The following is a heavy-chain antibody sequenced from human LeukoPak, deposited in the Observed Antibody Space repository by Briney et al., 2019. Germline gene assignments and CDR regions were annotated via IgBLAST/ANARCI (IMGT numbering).Heavy chain of an antibody. CDR1: GFTFSSSW. CDR3: AKESSTWRQADTLFDY. J-gene: IGHJ4*02. V-gene: IGHV3-74*01. CDR2: LNSDGSRT. Sequence: GGSLRLSCAASGFTFSSSWMHWVRQAPGEGLVWVSRLNSDGSRTNYAESVKGRFIISRDNAKNTLYPQMNSLRVEDTAVYYCAKESSTWRQADTLFDYWGQGILVTVSS. D-gene: IGHD6-13*01.